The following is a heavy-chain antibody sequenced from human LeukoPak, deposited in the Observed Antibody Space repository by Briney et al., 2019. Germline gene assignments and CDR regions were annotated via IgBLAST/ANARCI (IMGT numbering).Heavy chain of an antibody. Sequence: ASVKVSCKASGYTFTSYCMHWVRQAPGQGLEWMGIVNPSGGSTSYEQKFQGRVTMTRDTSTSTVYMELSSLRSEDTAVYYCARDTSIADRGWWFDPWGQGTLVTVSS. CDR2: VNPSGGST. CDR1: GYTFTSYC. J-gene: IGHJ5*02. V-gene: IGHV1-46*01. CDR3: ARDTSIADRGWWFDP. D-gene: IGHD1-14*01.